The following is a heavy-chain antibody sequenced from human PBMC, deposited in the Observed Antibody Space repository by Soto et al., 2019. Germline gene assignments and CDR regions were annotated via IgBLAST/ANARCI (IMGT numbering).Heavy chain of an antibody. D-gene: IGHD6-13*01. V-gene: IGHV3-21*02. J-gene: IGHJ5*02. Sequence: EVQLVESGGGLVKPGGSLRLSCAASGFTFRSFTMNWVRQAPGKGLEWVSTISSNSAYIYYTDALRGRFTISRDNAKNSMHLHMISLRAEDTDVYYCARDATRDSSARGWFDPWGPGTLVTVSS. CDR1: GFTFRSFT. CDR2: ISSNSAYI. CDR3: ARDATRDSSARGWFDP.